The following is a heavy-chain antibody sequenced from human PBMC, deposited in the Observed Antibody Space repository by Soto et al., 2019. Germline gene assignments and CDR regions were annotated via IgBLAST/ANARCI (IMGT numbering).Heavy chain of an antibody. J-gene: IGHJ4*02. Sequence: GGSLRLSCAASGFTFSNAWMNWVRQAPGKGLEWVGRIKSKTDGGKTDYAAPVKGRFTISRDDSKNTLYLQMNSLKTEDTAVYYCTTPRAPALWIFDYWGQGTLVTVSS. CDR3: TTPRAPALWIFDY. CDR1: GFTFSNAW. V-gene: IGHV3-15*07. CDR2: IKSKTDGGKT. D-gene: IGHD3-16*01.